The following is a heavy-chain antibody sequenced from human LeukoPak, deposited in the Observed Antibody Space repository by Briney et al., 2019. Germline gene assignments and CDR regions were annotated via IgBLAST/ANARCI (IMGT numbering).Heavy chain of an antibody. CDR2: IIPILGIA. CDR1: GGTFSSYA. Sequence: SVKVSCKASGGTFSSYAISWVRQAPGQGLEWMGRIIPILGIADYAQKFQGRVTITADESTSTAYMELSSLRSEDTAVYYCARGRYSSGWYSYWGQGTLVTVSS. V-gene: IGHV1-69*04. J-gene: IGHJ4*02. CDR3: ARGRYSSGWYSY. D-gene: IGHD6-19*01.